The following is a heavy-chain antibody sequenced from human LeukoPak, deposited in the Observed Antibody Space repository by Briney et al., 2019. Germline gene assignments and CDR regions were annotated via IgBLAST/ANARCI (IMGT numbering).Heavy chain of an antibody. D-gene: IGHD3-22*01. J-gene: IGHJ3*01. CDR1: RFIFNSYA. CDR3: AKGYYSDSSGYYSRGAFDF. V-gene: IGHV3-23*01. Sequence: PGGSLRLSCAASRFIFNSYAMSWVRQAPGKGLEWVSTISGSGGSTYYADSVKGRFTISRDNTKNTLYLQMNNLRAEDTAVYYCAKGYYSDSSGYYSRGAFDFWGQGTMVTVSS. CDR2: ISGSGGST.